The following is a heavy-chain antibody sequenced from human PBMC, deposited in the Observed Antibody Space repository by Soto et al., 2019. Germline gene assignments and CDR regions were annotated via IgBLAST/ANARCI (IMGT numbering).Heavy chain of an antibody. J-gene: IGHJ6*02. CDR1: GYTFTSYG. CDR2: ISAYNGNT. CDR3: ARENLSDYYYYYYGMDV. Sequence: QVQLVQSGAEVKKPGASVKVSCKASGYTFTSYGISWVRQAPGQGLEWMGWISAYNGNTNYAQKLQGRVTMTTDTSTRSADMRRRSMRTDDTAVYYCARENLSDYYYYYYGMDVWGQGTTVTVSS. D-gene: IGHD4-17*01. V-gene: IGHV1-18*01.